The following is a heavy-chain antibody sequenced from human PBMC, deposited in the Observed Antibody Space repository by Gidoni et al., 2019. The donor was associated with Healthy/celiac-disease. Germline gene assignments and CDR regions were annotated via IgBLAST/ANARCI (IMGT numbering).Heavy chain of an antibody. CDR1: GYSFTSYW. CDR3: ARVLNYYDSSGYYLDY. D-gene: IGHD3-22*01. Sequence: EVQLVQSGAEVKKPGESLKISCKGSGYSFTSYWIGWVRQMPGKGLEWMGIIYPGDSDTRYSPSFQGQVTISADKSISTAYLQWSSLKASDTAMYYCARVLNYYDSSGYYLDYWGQGTLVTVSS. V-gene: IGHV5-51*03. J-gene: IGHJ4*02. CDR2: IYPGDSDT.